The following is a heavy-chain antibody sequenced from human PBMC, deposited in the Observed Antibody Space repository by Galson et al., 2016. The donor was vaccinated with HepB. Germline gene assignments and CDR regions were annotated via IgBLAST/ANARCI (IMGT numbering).Heavy chain of an antibody. J-gene: IGHJ3*01. D-gene: IGHD3-10*01. CDR3: ATGSNYVIVPGSFEF. CDR1: GFIVSSHY. V-gene: IGHV3-11*01. CDR2: ISNTGNTI. Sequence: SLRLSCAGSGFIVSSHYMNWVRQAPGKGLEWIAYISNTGNTIYYADSVNGRFTISRDNANNSVFLQMNSLRAEDTAPYYCATGSNYVIVPGSFEFWGQGTMVTVSS.